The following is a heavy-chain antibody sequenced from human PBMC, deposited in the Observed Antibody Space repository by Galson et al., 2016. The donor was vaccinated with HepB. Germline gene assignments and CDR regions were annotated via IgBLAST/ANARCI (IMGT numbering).Heavy chain of an antibody. V-gene: IGHV4-30-4*01. CDR1: GGSISSGDYY. D-gene: IGHD3-9*01. CDR2: IYYSGST. CDR3: ARGDDILTGTYSFDY. J-gene: IGHJ4*02. Sequence: TLSLTCTVSGGSISSGDYYWRWIRQPPGKGLEWIGYIYYSGSTYYNPSLKSRVTISVDTSKNQFSLKLSSVTAADTAVYYCARGDDILTGTYSFDYWGQGTLVTVSS.